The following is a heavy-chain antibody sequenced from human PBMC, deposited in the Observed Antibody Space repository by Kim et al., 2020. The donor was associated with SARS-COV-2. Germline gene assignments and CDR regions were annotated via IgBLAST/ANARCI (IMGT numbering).Heavy chain of an antibody. J-gene: IGHJ4*02. Sequence: GGSLRLSCAASGFTFSDYYMSWIRQAPGEGPEWVSYISDSGTTIYYADSVKGRFTISRDNAKNSLYLQINSLRADDTAVYYCARDHRGSYYDYLWGSYRLDYWGQGTLVTVSS. D-gene: IGHD3-16*02. CDR3: ARDHRGSYYDYLWGSYRLDY. CDR1: GFTFSDYY. CDR2: ISDSGTTI. V-gene: IGHV3-11*01.